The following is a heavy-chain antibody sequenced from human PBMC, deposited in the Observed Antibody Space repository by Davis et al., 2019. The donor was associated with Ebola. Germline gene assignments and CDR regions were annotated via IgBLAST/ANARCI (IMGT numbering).Heavy chain of an antibody. J-gene: IGHJ4*02. CDR3: ARGGLGYCSSTSCSLWAI. D-gene: IGHD2-2*01. Sequence: PSETLSLTCTVSGGPISSYYWSWIRQPPGKGLEWIGYIYYSGSTNYNPSLKSRVTISVDTSKNQFSLKLSSVTAADTAVYYCARGGLGYCSSTSCSLWAIWGQGTLVTVSS. CDR1: GGPISSYY. V-gene: IGHV4-59*01. CDR2: IYYSGST.